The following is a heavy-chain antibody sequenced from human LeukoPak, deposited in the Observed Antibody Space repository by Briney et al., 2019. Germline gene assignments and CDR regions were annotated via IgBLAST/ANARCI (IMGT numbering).Heavy chain of an antibody. CDR3: AREGITIFGQNYYYGVDV. J-gene: IGHJ6*02. Sequence: SETLSLTCTVSGDSVNSADYYWSWIRQSPGKGLEWIGNIYYRGTTDYKPSLKSRITISLDTSRNQFSLRVRSVTAADTVVYYCAREGITIFGQNYYYGVDVWGQGTTVIVSS. D-gene: IGHD3-3*01. CDR1: GDSVNSADYY. V-gene: IGHV4-30-4*01. CDR2: IYYRGTT.